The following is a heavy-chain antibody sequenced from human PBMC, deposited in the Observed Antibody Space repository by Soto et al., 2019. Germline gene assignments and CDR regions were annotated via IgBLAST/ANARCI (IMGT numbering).Heavy chain of an antibody. V-gene: IGHV1-69*12. D-gene: IGHD2-15*01. CDR1: GGTFSSYA. Sequence: QVQLVQSGAEVKKPGSSVKVSCKASGGTFSSYAISWVRQAPGQGLEWMGGIIPIFGTANYAQKFQGRVTITADESTSTAYMELSSLRSEDTAVYYCASSIVVVVAATHFPRAYYYYYGMDVWGQGTTVTVSS. CDR3: ASSIVVVVAATHFPRAYYYYYGMDV. CDR2: IIPIFGTA. J-gene: IGHJ6*02.